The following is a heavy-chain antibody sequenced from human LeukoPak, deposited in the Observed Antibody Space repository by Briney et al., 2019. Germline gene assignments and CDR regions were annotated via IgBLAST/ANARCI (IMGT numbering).Heavy chain of an antibody. D-gene: IGHD3-22*01. Sequence: PSEILSLTCTVSGASISSYYWSWIRQPAGKGLEWIGRIYASGTTNYNPSLKSRVTMSVDTSKNQFSLNLSSVTAADTAMYYCARDIYYEGSGYTFDYWGQGTLVTVSS. CDR3: ARDIYYEGSGYTFDY. CDR2: IYASGTT. J-gene: IGHJ4*02. CDR1: GASISSYY. V-gene: IGHV4-4*07.